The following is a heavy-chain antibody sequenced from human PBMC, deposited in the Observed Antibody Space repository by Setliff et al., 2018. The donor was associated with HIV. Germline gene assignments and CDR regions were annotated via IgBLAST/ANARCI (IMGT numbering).Heavy chain of an antibody. CDR1: GFMFSSYE. CDR2: INSRGRTM. D-gene: IGHD2-21*02. J-gene: IGHJ1*01. V-gene: IGHV3-48*03. CDR3: ATDDYCGDDCYNYFQY. Sequence: HPGGSLRLSCTASGFMFSSYEMHWVRQAPGKGLEWVASINSRGRTMYYADSVKGRFTISRDNAKRSVFLQMSRLRAEDAAFYYCATDDYCGDDCYNYFQYWGRGTLVTVSS.